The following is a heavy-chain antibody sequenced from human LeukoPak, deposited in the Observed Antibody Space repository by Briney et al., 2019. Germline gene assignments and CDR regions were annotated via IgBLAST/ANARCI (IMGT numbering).Heavy chain of an antibody. CDR1: GFTFSSYA. D-gene: IGHD3-3*01. CDR3: AKGRDITIFGVVKGPFDY. V-gene: IGHV3-23*01. CDR2: ISGSGGST. Sequence: GGSLRLSCAASGFTFSSYAMSWVRQAPGKGLEWVSAISGSGGSTYYADSVKGRFTISRDNSKNTLYLQMNSLRAEDTAVYYCAKGRDITIFGVVKGPFDYWGQGTLVTVSS. J-gene: IGHJ4*02.